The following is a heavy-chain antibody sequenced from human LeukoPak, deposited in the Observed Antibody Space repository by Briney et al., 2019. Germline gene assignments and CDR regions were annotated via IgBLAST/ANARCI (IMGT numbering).Heavy chain of an antibody. V-gene: IGHV3-23*01. CDR3: AKRGSAYCGGDCYSSFDY. CDR2: ISGSGGST. D-gene: IGHD2-21*02. CDR1: GFTFSSYA. Sequence: GGSLRLSCAASGFTFSSYAMSWVRQAPGKGLGWVSAISGSGGSTYYADSVKGRFTISRDNSKNTLYLQMNSLRAEDTAVYYCAKRGSAYCGGDCYSSFDYWGQGTLVTVSS. J-gene: IGHJ4*02.